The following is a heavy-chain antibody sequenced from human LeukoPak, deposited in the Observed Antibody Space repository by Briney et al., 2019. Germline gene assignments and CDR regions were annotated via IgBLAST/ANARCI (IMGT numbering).Heavy chain of an antibody. J-gene: IGHJ2*01. Sequence: PSETLSLTCTVSGGSISSYYWSWIRQPPGKGLEWIGYIYYSGSTNYNPSLKSRVTISVDTSKNQFSLKLSSVTAAVTAVYYCARAPVSRSWYRNWYFDLWGRGTLVTVSS. CDR1: GGSISSYY. D-gene: IGHD6-13*01. V-gene: IGHV4-59*01. CDR3: ARAPVSRSWYRNWYFDL. CDR2: IYYSGST.